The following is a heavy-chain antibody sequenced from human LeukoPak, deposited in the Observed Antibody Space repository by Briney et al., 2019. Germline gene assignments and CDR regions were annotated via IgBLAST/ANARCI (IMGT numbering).Heavy chain of an antibody. CDR1: GFTFSSYS. CDR2: ISSSSSYI. CDR3: ARDMEEQWPSDAFDI. V-gene: IGHV3-21*01. Sequence: GGSLRLSCAASGFTFSSYSMNWVRQAPGKGLEWVSSISSSSSYIYYADSVKGRFTISRDNAKNSLYLQMNSLRAEDTAVYYCARDMEEQWPSDAFDIRGQGTMVTVSS. D-gene: IGHD6-19*01. J-gene: IGHJ3*02.